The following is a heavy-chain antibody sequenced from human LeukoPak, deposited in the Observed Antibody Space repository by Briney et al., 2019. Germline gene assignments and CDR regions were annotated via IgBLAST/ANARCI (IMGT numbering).Heavy chain of an antibody. Sequence: GGSLRLSCAASGFMFSSNWMSWVRLAPGKGLEWVVNIKEDGTETYYVDSVKGRFTISRDNAKNSLYLQMNSLRVEDTAVYYCAKEGRSLQTYWGQGTLVTVSS. CDR3: AKEGRSLQTY. V-gene: IGHV3-7*03. D-gene: IGHD5-24*01. CDR1: GFMFSSNW. CDR2: IKEDGTET. J-gene: IGHJ4*02.